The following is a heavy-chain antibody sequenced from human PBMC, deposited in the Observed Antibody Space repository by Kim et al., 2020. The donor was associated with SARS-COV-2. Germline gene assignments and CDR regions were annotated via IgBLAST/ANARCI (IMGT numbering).Heavy chain of an antibody. Sequence: SETLSLTCTLTRTPTTSNHTRTIRQSPGAGLVWIGRIYSPGSTTYNPSLHSRVTISLDTPKTQFFLKLSSVTAADTAVYYCARGHYYDCSVPWGVGAFDISGPATLVTVSS. CDR2: IYSPGST. CDR3: ARGHYYDCSVPWGVGAFDI. CDR1: RTPTTSNH. V-gene: IGHV4-4*07. D-gene: IGHD3-22*01. J-gene: IGHJ3*02.